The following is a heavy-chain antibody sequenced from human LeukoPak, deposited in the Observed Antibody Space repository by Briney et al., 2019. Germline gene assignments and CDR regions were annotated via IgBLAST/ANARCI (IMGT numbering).Heavy chain of an antibody. J-gene: IGHJ4*02. D-gene: IGHD5-18*01. V-gene: IGHV1-46*01. CDR1: GYTFTSYY. CDR3: ARDFNVTEGYSYGLGY. CDR2: INPSGGST. Sequence: ASVTVSCKASGYTFTSYYMHWVRQAPGQGLEWMGVINPSGGSTNYAQRFQGRVAMTRDTSTSTVSMELSSLRSEDTAVYYCARDFNVTEGYSYGLGYWGQGTLVTVSS.